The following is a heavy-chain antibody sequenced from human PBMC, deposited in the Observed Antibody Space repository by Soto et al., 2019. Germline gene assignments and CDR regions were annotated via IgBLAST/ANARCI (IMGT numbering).Heavy chain of an antibody. V-gene: IGHV1-69*01. CDR3: AREQHDPYDASGYYFNWFDP. D-gene: IGHD3-22*01. Sequence: QVQLVQSGAEVKKPGSSVKVSCKASGGTFNNYGINWVRQAPGQGLEWMGGVIPLFGAANYAQKFQGRVTITADASTSEVYMQLSSLRSEDTAVYYCAREQHDPYDASGYYFNWFDPWGQGTLVTVSS. CDR1: GGTFNNYG. CDR2: VIPLFGAA. J-gene: IGHJ5*02.